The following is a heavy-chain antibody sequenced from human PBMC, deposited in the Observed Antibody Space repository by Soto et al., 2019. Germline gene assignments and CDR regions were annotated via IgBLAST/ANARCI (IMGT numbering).Heavy chain of an antibody. CDR3: ARSFLSGSSSFYYYYYGMDV. Sequence: PGWSLSLSCAASVFTFISYAMHWVRQAPGKGLEWVAVISYDGSNKYYADSVKGRFTISRDNSKNTLYLQMNSLRAEDTAVYYCARSFLSGSSSFYYYYYGMDVWGQGTTVTVSS. D-gene: IGHD6-6*01. CDR2: ISYDGSNK. V-gene: IGHV3-30-3*01. CDR1: VFTFISYA. J-gene: IGHJ6*02.